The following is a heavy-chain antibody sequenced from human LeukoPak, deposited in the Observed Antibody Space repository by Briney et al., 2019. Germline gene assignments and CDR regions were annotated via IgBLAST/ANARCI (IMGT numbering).Heavy chain of an antibody. J-gene: IGHJ5*02. Sequence: KSSETLSLTCTVSGVSISSYYWSWIRQPPGKGLEWIGYIYYSGNTNYNPSLKSRVTISIDTSKNQFSLKLSSVSAADTAVYYCARVGYSYAFDPWGQGDLVTVSS. CDR1: GVSISSYY. CDR3: ARVGYSYAFDP. CDR2: IYYSGNT. D-gene: IGHD5-18*01. V-gene: IGHV4-59*08.